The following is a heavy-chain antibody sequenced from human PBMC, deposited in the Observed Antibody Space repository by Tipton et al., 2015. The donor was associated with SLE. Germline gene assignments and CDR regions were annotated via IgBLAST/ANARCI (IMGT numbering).Heavy chain of an antibody. J-gene: IGHJ4*02. Sequence: LRLSCAVYGGSFSGYYWSWIRQPPGKGLEWIGEINHSGSTNYNPSLKSRVTISEDTSKNQFSLKMSSVTAADTAVYYCARGRGSSGWCSYWGQGTLVTVSS. V-gene: IGHV4-34*01. CDR2: INHSGST. CDR3: ARGRGSSGWCSY. CDR1: GGSFSGYY. D-gene: IGHD6-19*01.